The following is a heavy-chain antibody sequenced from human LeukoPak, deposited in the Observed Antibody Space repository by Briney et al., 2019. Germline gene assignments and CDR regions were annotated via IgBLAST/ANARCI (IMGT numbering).Heavy chain of an antibody. Sequence: SETLSLTCTVSGGSISSYYWSWIRQPPGKGLEWIGYIYYSGSTNYNPSLKSRVTISVDTYKHQFSLKLSSVAAADTAVYYCARRSIMITFGGVIARLDAFDIWGQGTMVTVSS. CDR2: IYYSGST. D-gene: IGHD3-16*02. CDR1: GGSISSYY. J-gene: IGHJ3*02. V-gene: IGHV4-59*08. CDR3: ARRSIMITFGGVIARLDAFDI.